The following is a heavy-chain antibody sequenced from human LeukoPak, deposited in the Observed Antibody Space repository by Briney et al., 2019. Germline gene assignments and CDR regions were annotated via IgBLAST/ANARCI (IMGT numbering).Heavy chain of an antibody. D-gene: IGHD2-2*02. CDR1: GFTFSSYA. V-gene: IGHV3-23*01. J-gene: IGHJ4*02. CDR2: ISGSGGST. Sequence: GGSLRLSCTASGFTFSSYAMTWVRQAPGKGLEWVSAISGSGGSTYYADSVKGRFTTSRDNSKNTLYLQMNSLRAEDTAVYYCAKGPNCSTTSCYTVGLIDYWGQGTLVTVSS. CDR3: AKGPNCSTTSCYTVGLIDY.